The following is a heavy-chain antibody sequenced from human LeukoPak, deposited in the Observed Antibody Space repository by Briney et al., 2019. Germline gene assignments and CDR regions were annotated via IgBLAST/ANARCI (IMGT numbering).Heavy chain of an antibody. Sequence: PGGSLRLSCAASGFPFSNHAMSWVRQPPGKGLEWVSAISTGNTYYACAWRGHFASSRDDSKNMVYLQMSGLRVEDTARYYCVREAGYCASVCLKSNWFDPWGQGTLVTVSS. CDR2: ISTGNT. CDR1: GFPFSNHA. CDR3: VREAGYCASVCLKSNWFDP. D-gene: IGHD2-21*02. J-gene: IGHJ5*02. V-gene: IGHV3-23*01.